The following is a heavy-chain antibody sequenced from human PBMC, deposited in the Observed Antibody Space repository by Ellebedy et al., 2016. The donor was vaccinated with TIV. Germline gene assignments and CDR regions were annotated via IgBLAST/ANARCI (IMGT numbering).Heavy chain of an antibody. CDR2: INHSGST. CDR3: ARIARYGYPDY. CDR1: GGSISSSSYY. D-gene: IGHD5-18*01. J-gene: IGHJ4*02. Sequence: MPSETLSLTCTVSGGSISSSSYYWGWIRQPPGKGLEWIGEINHSGSTNYNPSLKSRVTISVDTSKNQFSLKLSSVTAADTAVYYCARIARYGYPDYWGQGTLVTVSS. V-gene: IGHV4-39*07.